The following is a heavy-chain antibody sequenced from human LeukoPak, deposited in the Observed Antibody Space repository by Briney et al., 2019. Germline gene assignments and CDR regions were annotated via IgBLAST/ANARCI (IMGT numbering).Heavy chain of an antibody. V-gene: IGHV3-48*02. CDR3: ARDALTADTSGYYFDY. Sequence: GGSLRLSCAASEFTFSSYDMNWARQAPGKGLEWVSFISGSSSKIFYADSVKGRFTISRDNAKSSLYLQMNSLREEDTAIYYCARDALTADTSGYYFDYWGQGTLVTVSS. CDR1: EFTFSSYD. J-gene: IGHJ4*02. D-gene: IGHD3-22*01. CDR2: ISGSSSKI.